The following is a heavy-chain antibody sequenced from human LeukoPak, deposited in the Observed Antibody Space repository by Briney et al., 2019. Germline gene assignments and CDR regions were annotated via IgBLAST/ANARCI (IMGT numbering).Heavy chain of an antibody. J-gene: IGHJ6*03. Sequence: PSETLSLTCTVSGGSISSYYWSWIRQPPGKGLEWIGYIYYSGSTNYNPSLKSRVTISVDTSKNQFSLKLSSVTAADTAVYYCARALRPEYQQQPRGYYCYMDVWGKGTTVTVSS. CDR3: ARALRPEYQQQPRGYYCYMDV. D-gene: IGHD6-13*01. CDR1: GGSISSYY. V-gene: IGHV4-59*01. CDR2: IYYSGST.